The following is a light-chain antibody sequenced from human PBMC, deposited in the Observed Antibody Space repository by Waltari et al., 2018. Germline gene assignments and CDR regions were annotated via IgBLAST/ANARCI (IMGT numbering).Light chain of an antibody. V-gene: IGLV3-9*01. Sequence: SYELTQPLSVSVALGQTARITCGGNNIGSKNVHWYQQKPGQAPGLVIYRDSNRPSGIPERFSGSNSGNTATLTISRAQAGDEADYYCQVWDSSTEVVFGGGTKLTVL. J-gene: IGLJ2*01. CDR3: QVWDSSTEVV. CDR1: NIGSKN. CDR2: RDS.